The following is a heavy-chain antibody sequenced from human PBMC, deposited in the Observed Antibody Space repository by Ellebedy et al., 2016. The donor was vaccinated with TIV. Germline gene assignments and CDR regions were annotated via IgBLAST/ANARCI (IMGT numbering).Heavy chain of an antibody. CDR2: IYYSGST. D-gene: IGHD3-10*01. V-gene: IGHV4-39*07. J-gene: IGHJ4*02. CDR1: GGSISSSSYY. CDR3: ARWGSLPGWFGESFDY. Sequence: SETLSLTXTVSGGSISSSSYYWGWIRQPPGKGLEWIGSIYYSGSTYYNPSLKSRVTISVDTSKNQFSLKLSSVTAADTAVYYCARWGSLPGWFGESFDYWGQGTLVTVSS.